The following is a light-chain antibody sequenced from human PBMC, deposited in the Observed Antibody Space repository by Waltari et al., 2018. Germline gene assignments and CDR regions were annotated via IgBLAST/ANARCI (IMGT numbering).Light chain of an antibody. V-gene: IGKV1-9*01. J-gene: IGKJ5*01. CDR1: QGINNY. CDR3: QQRKGYPIT. Sequence: IQLTQSPSSLSASVGDRVTITCRASQGINNYLAWYQQKPGKAPKLLIHSASTLQGGVPSRFSGSGSGTDFTLTISSLQPEDFASYYCQQRKGYPITFGQGTRLEIK. CDR2: SAS.